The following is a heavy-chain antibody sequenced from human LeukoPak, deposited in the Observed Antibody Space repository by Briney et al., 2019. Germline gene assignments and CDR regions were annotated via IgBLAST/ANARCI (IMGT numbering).Heavy chain of an antibody. CDR2: ISSNGGST. J-gene: IGHJ3*02. D-gene: IGHD6-13*01. V-gene: IGHV3-64*01. CDR3: ARPGTGYSSSWGAFDI. CDR1: GFTFSSYA. Sequence: GGSLRLSCAASGFTFSSYAMHWVRQAPGKGLEYVSAISSNGGSTYYANSVKGRFTISRDNSKNTLYLQMGSLRAEDMAVYYCARPGTGYSSSWGAFDIWGQGTMVTVSS.